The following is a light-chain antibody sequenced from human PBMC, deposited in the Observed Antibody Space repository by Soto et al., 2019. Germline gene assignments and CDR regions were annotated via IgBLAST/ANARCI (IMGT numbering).Light chain of an antibody. Sequence: EIVLTQSPGTLCLSPGQSGTLSCSASQSVSSTYLAWYQQKPGQAPRLLIYDASNRATGIPARFSGSGSGTDFTLTISSLEPEDFAVYYCQQRSNWPLITFGQGTRLEIK. CDR3: QQRSNWPLIT. V-gene: IGKV3D-20*02. CDR2: DAS. J-gene: IGKJ5*01. CDR1: QSVSSTY.